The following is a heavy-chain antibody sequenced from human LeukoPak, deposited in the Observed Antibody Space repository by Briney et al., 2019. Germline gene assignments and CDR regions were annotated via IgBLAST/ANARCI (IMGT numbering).Heavy chain of an antibody. V-gene: IGHV3-30*02. CDR3: AKLRAHNYDFWSGYC. Sequence: GGSLRLSCSASGFTFSSYGMHWGRQAPGKGLEWVAFIRYDGSNKYYAASVKGRFTISRDNSKNTLYLQMNSLRAEDTAVYYCAKLRAHNYDFWSGYCWGQGTLVTVSS. D-gene: IGHD3-3*01. CDR1: GFTFSSYG. J-gene: IGHJ4*02. CDR2: IRYDGSNK.